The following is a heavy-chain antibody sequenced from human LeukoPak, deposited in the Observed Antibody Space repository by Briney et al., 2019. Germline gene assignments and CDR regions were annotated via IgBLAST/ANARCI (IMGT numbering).Heavy chain of an antibody. CDR3: ARESPYCSGGNCYSLGFDY. J-gene: IGHJ4*02. Sequence: GGSLRLSCAASGFIFSNYEMNWLRQAPGKGLEWVSYISSSASTIYYADSVKSRFTISRDNAKNSLYLQMNSLRAEDTALYYCARESPYCSGGNCYSLGFDYWGQGTLVTVSS. V-gene: IGHV3-48*03. CDR2: ISSSASTI. D-gene: IGHD2-15*01. CDR1: GFIFSNYE.